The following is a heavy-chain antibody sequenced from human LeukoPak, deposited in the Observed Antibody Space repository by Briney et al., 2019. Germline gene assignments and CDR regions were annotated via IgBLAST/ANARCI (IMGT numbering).Heavy chain of an antibody. V-gene: IGHV4-34*01. CDR2: INHSGST. Sequence: AETLSLTCAVYGGSFRGYYWSWIRQPPGKGLEXIGEINHSGSTNYNPSLKSRVTISLDTSMKKFSLKLNSVTAADTAVYYCASTERCSTTCPLDYWGQGTLVTVSS. CDR1: GGSFRGYY. D-gene: IGHD2-2*01. J-gene: IGHJ4*02. CDR3: ASTERCSTTCPLDY.